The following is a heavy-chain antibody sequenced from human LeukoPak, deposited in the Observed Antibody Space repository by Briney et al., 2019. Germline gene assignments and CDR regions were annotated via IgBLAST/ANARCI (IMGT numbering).Heavy chain of an antibody. V-gene: IGHV4-4*09. D-gene: IGHD2-2*01. CDR2: IYTSGST. CDR3: ARLYCSSTSCYEGDYYYYMDV. J-gene: IGHJ6*03. CDR1: GGSISSYY. Sequence: PSETLSLTCTVSGGSISSYYWSWIRQPPGKGLEWIGYIYTSGSTNYNPSLKSRVTISVDTSKNQFSLKLSSVTAADTAVYYCARLYCSSTSCYEGDYYYYMDVWGKGTTVTVSS.